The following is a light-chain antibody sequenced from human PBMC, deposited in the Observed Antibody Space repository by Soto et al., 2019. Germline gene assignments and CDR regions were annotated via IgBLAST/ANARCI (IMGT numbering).Light chain of an antibody. CDR2: AAS. J-gene: IGKJ1*01. CDR3: LQQNSNPLT. Sequence: DIQMTQSPSTLSASVGDRVTISCRASQGIRKDLGWYQQKPGKAPKRLIYAASTLRSGVPSRFSGSGSGTEFTLTISSLQPEDFATYYCLQQNSNPLTFGQGTKVEIK. CDR1: QGIRKD. V-gene: IGKV1-17*01.